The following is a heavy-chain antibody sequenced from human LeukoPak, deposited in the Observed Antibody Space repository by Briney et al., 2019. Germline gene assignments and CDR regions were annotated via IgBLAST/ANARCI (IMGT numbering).Heavy chain of an antibody. Sequence: PSETLSLTCTVSGGSISSGDYYWSWIRQPPGKGLEWIGYIYYSGSTNYNPSLKSRVTISVDTSKNQFSLKLGSATAADTAVYYCARDLNSGGSHPFDYWGQGTLVTVSS. CDR1: GGSISSGDYY. CDR3: ARDLNSGGSHPFDY. V-gene: IGHV4-61*08. D-gene: IGHD2-15*01. J-gene: IGHJ4*02. CDR2: IYYSGST.